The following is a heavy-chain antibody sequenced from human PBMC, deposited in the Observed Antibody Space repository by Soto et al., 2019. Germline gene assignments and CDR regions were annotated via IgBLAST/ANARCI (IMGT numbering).Heavy chain of an antibody. V-gene: IGHV1-18*01. J-gene: IGHJ4*02. CDR2: ISTYNVDT. D-gene: IGHD5-18*01. CDR3: VRGGFAYGYLDY. Sequence: ASVKVSCKTSGYTFSSYGIVWVRRAPGQGLEWMGWISTYNVDTKYADKFQGRLTMSSDTSTTTAFMELRRLRSDDTAVYYCVRGGFAYGYLDYWGQGTLVTVSS. CDR1: GYTFSSYG.